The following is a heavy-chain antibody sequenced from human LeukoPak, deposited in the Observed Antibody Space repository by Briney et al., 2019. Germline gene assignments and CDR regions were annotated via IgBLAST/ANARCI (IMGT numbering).Heavy chain of an antibody. CDR1: GYTFTTYD. J-gene: IGHJ4*02. D-gene: IGHD1-14*01. CDR2: MNPNSGKT. Sequence: ASVKVSCKASGYTFTTYDINWVRQATGQGLEWMGWMNPNSGKTNFAQNFQGRVTMTRNTSISTAYMELTSLRSEDTAVYYCARENRPPGFDYWGQGTLVTVSS. CDR3: ARENRPPGFDY. V-gene: IGHV1-8*01.